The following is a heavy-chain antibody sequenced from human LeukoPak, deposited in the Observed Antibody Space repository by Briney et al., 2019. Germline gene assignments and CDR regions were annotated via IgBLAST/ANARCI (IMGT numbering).Heavy chain of an antibody. J-gene: IGHJ5*02. CDR2: MNPNSGNT. Sequence: ASVKVSRKASGYTFTSYDINWVRQATGQGLEWMGWMNPNSGNTGYAQKFQGRVTMTRNTSISTAYMELSSLRSEDTAVYYCARFTASSGWPQLYGLDPWGQGTLVTVSS. CDR3: ARFTASSGWPQLYGLDP. D-gene: IGHD6-19*01. V-gene: IGHV1-8*01. CDR1: GYTFTSYD.